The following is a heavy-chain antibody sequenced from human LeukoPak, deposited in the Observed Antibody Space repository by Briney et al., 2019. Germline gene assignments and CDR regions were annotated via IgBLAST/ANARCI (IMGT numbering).Heavy chain of an antibody. J-gene: IGHJ4*02. CDR1: GFTFSSYA. D-gene: IGHD2-21*02. V-gene: IGHV3-30*04. CDR2: ISYDGSNK. CDR3: ARDGCGGDCYWGFDY. Sequence: GRSLRLSCGASGFTFSSYAMHWVRQAPGKGLEWVAVISYDGSNKYYADSVKGRFTISRDNYKNTLYLQMNSLRAEDTAVYYCARDGCGGDCYWGFDYWGQGTLVTVSS.